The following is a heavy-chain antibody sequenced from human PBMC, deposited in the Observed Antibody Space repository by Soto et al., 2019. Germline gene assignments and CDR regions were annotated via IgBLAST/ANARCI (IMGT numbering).Heavy chain of an antibody. CDR2: ICSGGST. CDR3: ARKRRSAAIYNYYYYLDV. V-gene: IGHV3-66*01. D-gene: IGHD1-26*01. CDR1: GFTVSSNY. Sequence: PGGSLRLSCAASGFTVSSNYMSWVRQAPGKGLEWVSGICSGGSTYYADSVKGRFTISRDNSKNTLYLQMNSLRAEDTAVYYCARKRRSAAIYNYYYYLDVWGKAPTVTVSS. J-gene: IGHJ6*03.